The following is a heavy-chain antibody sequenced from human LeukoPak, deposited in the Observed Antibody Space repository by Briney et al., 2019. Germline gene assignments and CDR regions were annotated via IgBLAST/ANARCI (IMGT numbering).Heavy chain of an antibody. CDR2: INPNSGGT. CDR3: APRSSSPSPYYFDY. J-gene: IGHJ4*02. V-gene: IGHV1-2*06. Sequence: ASVTVSCKACGYRFTGYYMHWVRQPPGQGLEGVGRINPNSGGTNYAQKFQGMVTMTRDTSISTAYMELSRLRSDDTAVYYCAPRSSSPSPYYFDYWGQGTLVTVSS. CDR1: GYRFTGYY. D-gene: IGHD6-6*01.